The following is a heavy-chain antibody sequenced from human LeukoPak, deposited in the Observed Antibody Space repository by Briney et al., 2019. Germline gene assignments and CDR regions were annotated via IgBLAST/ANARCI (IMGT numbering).Heavy chain of an antibody. J-gene: IGHJ4*02. CDR1: GYTFTSHP. Sequence: ASVKVSCKASGYTFTSHPMHWVRQAPGQGLEWMGTINPSGGGTDYTQKFQGRVTMTTDTSTNTVYMELSSLRSEDTAVYYCARGGSTIVGAAAPPFEYWGQGTLVTVSS. D-gene: IGHD2-15*01. CDR3: ARGGSTIVGAAAPPFEY. CDR2: INPSGGGT. V-gene: IGHV1-46*01.